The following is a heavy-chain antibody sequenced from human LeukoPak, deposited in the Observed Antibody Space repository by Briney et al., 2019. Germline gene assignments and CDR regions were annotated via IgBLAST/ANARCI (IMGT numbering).Heavy chain of an antibody. D-gene: IGHD2-2*01. CDR2: ISSTSSYI. J-gene: IGHJ4*02. Sequence: GGSLRLSCAASGFTFSTYRMDRVRQAPGQGLEWVSSISSTSSYIYYADSVSGRFTISRDNAKNSLYLQMNSLRAEDTAVYYCARGPPFGRDCSTTSCYQDYWGQGTLVTVSS. V-gene: IGHV3-21*01. CDR3: ARGPPFGRDCSTTSCYQDY. CDR1: GFTFSTYR.